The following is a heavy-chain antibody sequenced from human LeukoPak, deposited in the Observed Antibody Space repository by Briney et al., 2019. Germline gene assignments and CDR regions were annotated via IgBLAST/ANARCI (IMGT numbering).Heavy chain of an antibody. D-gene: IGHD3-3*01. CDR1: GFTFSSYA. J-gene: IGHJ6*02. Sequence: QAGGSLRLSCAASGFTFSSYAMRWVRQAPGKGLEWVSDISGSGGSTYYAVSVKGRFTISRDNSKNTLYLQMNSLRAEDTAVYYCAKDYYDFWSGKYASYGMDVWGQGTTVTVSS. V-gene: IGHV3-23*01. CDR2: ISGSGGST. CDR3: AKDYYDFWSGKYASYGMDV.